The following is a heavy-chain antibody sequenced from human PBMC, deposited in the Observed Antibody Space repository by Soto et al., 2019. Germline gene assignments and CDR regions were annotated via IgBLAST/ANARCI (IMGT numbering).Heavy chain of an antibody. CDR3: AKDRRGAVAVEYFQH. D-gene: IGHD6-19*01. CDR2: ISGSGGST. V-gene: IGHV3-23*01. Sequence: AGGSLRLSCAASGFTFSSYAMSWVRQAPGKGLEWVSAISGSGGSTYYADSVKGRFTISRDNSKNTLYLQMNSLRAEDTAVYYCAKDRRGAVAVEYFQHWGQGTLVTVSS. CDR1: GFTFSSYA. J-gene: IGHJ1*01.